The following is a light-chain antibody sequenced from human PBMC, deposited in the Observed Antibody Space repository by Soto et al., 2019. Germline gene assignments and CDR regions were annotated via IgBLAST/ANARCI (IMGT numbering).Light chain of an antibody. CDR1: QSIGGNY. Sequence: EIVLTQSPGTLSLSPGETSTLSCRASQSIGGNYLAWYQQQPGRAPRLLMYGASRRAPRIPDRFSCSASGIVFPLTISRLEPEDFAVYYCQQYDSSLWTFGRGTKVKIK. CDR3: QQYDSSLWT. CDR2: GAS. V-gene: IGKV3-20*01. J-gene: IGKJ1*01.